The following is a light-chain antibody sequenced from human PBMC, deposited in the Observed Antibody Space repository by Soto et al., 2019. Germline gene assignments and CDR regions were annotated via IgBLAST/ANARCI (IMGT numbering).Light chain of an antibody. CDR2: AAS. J-gene: IGKJ5*01. CDR3: QQSYSTPRP. CDR1: QSISSH. Sequence: DIQMTQSPSSLSASVGDRVTITCRASQSISSHLNWYQQKPGKAPKLLIYAASSLQSGVPSRFSGSGSGTDFTLTISSLQPEDFATYYCQQSYSTPRPFGQGTRLEIK. V-gene: IGKV1-39*01.